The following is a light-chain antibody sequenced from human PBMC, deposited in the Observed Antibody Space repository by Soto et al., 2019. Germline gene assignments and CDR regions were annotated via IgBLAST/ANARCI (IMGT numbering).Light chain of an antibody. CDR3: QPYNSYPLT. CDR2: KAS. J-gene: IGKJ4*01. CDR1: QSISSW. V-gene: IGKV1-5*03. Sequence: DIQMTQSHSTLSASVGDRVTITCRASQSISSWLAWYQQKPGKAPNLLIYKASSLESGVPSRFSGSGSGTEFTLTISSLQPDDFATYYCQPYNSYPLTFGGGTKVEIK.